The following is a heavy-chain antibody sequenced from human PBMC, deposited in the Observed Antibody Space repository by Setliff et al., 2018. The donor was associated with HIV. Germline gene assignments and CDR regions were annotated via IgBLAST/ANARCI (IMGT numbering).Heavy chain of an antibody. Sequence: PGGSLRLSCAASGFTFSNYWMTWVRQAPGKGLEWVASIKQDGKEKYYVDSVKGRFTISRDDLKNSLYLQMNSLRAEDTAVYYCARERVLETYYNFWSGSDHWFDPWGQGTLVTVSS. D-gene: IGHD3-3*01. J-gene: IGHJ5*02. V-gene: IGHV3-7*01. CDR1: GFTFSNYW. CDR3: ARERVLETYYNFWSGSDHWFDP. CDR2: IKQDGKEK.